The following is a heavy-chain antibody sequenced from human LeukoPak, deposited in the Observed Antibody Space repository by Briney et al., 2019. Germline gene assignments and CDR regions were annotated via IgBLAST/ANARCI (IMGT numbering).Heavy chain of an antibody. CDR3: ARGSYYYDSSGYYYFDY. D-gene: IGHD3-22*01. J-gene: IGHJ4*02. CDR1: GFTFSSYW. CDR2: IKQDGSEK. Sequence: GGSLRLSCAASGFTFSSYWKSWVRQAPGKGLEWVANIKQDGSEKYYVDSVKGRFTISRDNAKNSLYLQMNSLRAEDTAVYYCARGSYYYDSSGYYYFDYWGQGTLVTVSS. V-gene: IGHV3-7*01.